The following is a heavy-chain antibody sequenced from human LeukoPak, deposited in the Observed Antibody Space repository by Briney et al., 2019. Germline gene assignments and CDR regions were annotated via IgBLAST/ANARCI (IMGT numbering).Heavy chain of an antibody. V-gene: IGHV4-39*01. D-gene: IGHD1-1*01. J-gene: IGHJ4*02. CDR2: IYYSGGT. CDR3: ARLRHINNDYWYFDY. Sequence: PSETLSFTCIVSGGSISSGTYYWGWIRQPPGKGLEWIGSIYYSGGTYFNPSLKSRVTISVDTSKDQFSLKLSSVTAADTALYYCARLRHINNDYWYFDYWGQGTLVTVSS. CDR1: GGSISSGTYY.